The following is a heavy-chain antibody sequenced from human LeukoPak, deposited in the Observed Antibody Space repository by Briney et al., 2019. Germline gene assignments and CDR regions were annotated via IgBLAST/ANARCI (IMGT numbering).Heavy chain of an antibody. J-gene: IGHJ5*02. V-gene: IGHV4-34*01. Sequence: SETLSLTCAVYGGSFSGYYWSWIRQPPGKGLEWIGEINHSGSTNYNPSLKSRVTISVDTSKNQFSLKLSSVTAADTAVYYCASTTVKARWFDPWGQGTLVTVSS. D-gene: IGHD4-11*01. CDR3: ASTTVKARWFDP. CDR1: GGSFSGYY. CDR2: INHSGST.